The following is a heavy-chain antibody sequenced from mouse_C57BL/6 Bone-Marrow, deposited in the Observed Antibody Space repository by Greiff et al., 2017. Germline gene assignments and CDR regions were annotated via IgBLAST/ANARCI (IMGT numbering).Heavy chain of an antibody. CDR2: INPNNGGT. J-gene: IGHJ4*01. CDR1: GYTFTDYN. Sequence: VQLKESRPELVKPGASVKMSCKASGYTFTDYNMHWVKQSHGKSLEWIGYINPNNGGTSYNQKFKGKATLTVNKSSSTAYMELRSLTSEDSAVYYCASDDFTVFYYAMDYWGQGTSVTVSS. V-gene: IGHV1-22*01. D-gene: IGHD2-4*01. CDR3: ASDDFTVFYYAMDY.